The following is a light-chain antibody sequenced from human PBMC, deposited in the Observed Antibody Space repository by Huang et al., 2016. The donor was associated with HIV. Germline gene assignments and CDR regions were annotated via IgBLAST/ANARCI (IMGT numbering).Light chain of an antibody. Sequence: DIQMTQSPSSLSASVGDRVTITCQASQDIDNYLTWYQQKPGQAPKLLIYDASNLETGVPSRYSGSASGTDFTFTISSLQPEDIATYYCQQYDSLPPWTFGQGTKVEVK. J-gene: IGKJ1*01. CDR3: QQYDSLPPWT. V-gene: IGKV1-33*01. CDR2: DAS. CDR1: QDIDNY.